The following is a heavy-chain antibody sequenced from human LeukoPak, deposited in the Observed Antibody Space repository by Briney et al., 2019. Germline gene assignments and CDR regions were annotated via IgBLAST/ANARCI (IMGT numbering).Heavy chain of an antibody. V-gene: IGHV3-48*03. CDR2: ISSSGTTI. J-gene: IGHJ4*02. Sequence: PGGSLRLSCAASGFSFSNYEMNWVRQGPGEGLGWVSYISSSGTTIHYADSVKGRFTISRDNPKNSLYLQMNSLRAEDTAVYYCASDPHHSGWSFDYWGQGTLVTVSS. CDR1: GFSFSNYE. D-gene: IGHD6-19*01. CDR3: ASDPHHSGWSFDY.